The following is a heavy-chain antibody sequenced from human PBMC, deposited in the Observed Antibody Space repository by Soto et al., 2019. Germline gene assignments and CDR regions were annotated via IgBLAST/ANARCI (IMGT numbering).Heavy chain of an antibody. Sequence: SETLSLTCSVSGGFVSSSSYSWGWIRQSPGKGLEWIGTIYSSENTYYNPSLLSRVTISVDKSKNQFSLKLSSVTAADTAVYYCARIDPVVVIDFDIWGQGTMVT. CDR1: GGFVSSSSYS. CDR2: IYSSENT. CDR3: ARIDPVVVIDFDI. D-gene: IGHD3-22*01. J-gene: IGHJ3*02. V-gene: IGHV4-39*07.